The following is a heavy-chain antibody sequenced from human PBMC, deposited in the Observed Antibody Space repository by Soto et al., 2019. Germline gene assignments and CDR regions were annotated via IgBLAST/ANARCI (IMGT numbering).Heavy chain of an antibody. Sequence: SETLSLTCTVSVYSISSGSYWAWIGQPPGKGPEWIASIYHGGTTFYNPSLKSRITISVDKSNNQFSLKLTSVTAADTAVYYCARVPVMVVDRSPFEYWGHGTLVSVSS. CDR2: IYHGGTT. CDR1: VYSISSGSY. J-gene: IGHJ4*01. V-gene: IGHV4-38-2*02. D-gene: IGHD3-10*01. CDR3: ARVPVMVVDRSPFEY.